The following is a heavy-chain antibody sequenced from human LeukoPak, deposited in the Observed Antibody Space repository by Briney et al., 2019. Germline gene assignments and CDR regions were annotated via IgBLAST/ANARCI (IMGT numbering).Heavy chain of an antibody. CDR3: ASLELRPGTNWFDP. Sequence: PSETLSLTCTVSGGSISSSSYYWGWMRPPPGKGLEWIGSIYYSGSTYYHPSLKSRVTISVDTSKNQFSLKLSSVTAADTAVYYCASLELRPGTNWFDPWGQGSLVTVSS. J-gene: IGHJ5*02. D-gene: IGHD1-7*01. CDR2: IYYSGST. V-gene: IGHV4-39*07. CDR1: GGSISSSSYY.